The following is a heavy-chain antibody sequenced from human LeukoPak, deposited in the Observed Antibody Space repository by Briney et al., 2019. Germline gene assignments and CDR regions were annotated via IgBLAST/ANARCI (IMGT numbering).Heavy chain of an antibody. Sequence: SVKVSCKASGGTFSSYAISWVRQAPGQGLEWMGGIIPIFGTANYAQKFQGRVTITADESTSTAYMELSSLRSEDTAVYYCASLLGYCSSTSCPEAPWGQGTLVTVSS. CDR3: ASLLGYCSSTSCPEAP. J-gene: IGHJ5*02. V-gene: IGHV1-69*13. D-gene: IGHD2-2*01. CDR2: IIPIFGTA. CDR1: GGTFSSYA.